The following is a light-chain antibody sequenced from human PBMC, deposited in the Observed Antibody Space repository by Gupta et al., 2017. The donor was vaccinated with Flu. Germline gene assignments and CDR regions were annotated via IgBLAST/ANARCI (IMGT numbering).Light chain of an antibody. Sequence: EIVMTQSPATLSVSPGERATLSCRASQSVKTNLAWYQQKPGQAPRLLIYGASTRATGFPARFSGSGSGTEFTLTISSLQSEDFAVYYCQQDDNWPSTFGRGTKMEIK. CDR1: QSVKTN. V-gene: IGKV3-15*01. CDR3: QQDDNWPST. CDR2: GAS. J-gene: IGKJ2*01.